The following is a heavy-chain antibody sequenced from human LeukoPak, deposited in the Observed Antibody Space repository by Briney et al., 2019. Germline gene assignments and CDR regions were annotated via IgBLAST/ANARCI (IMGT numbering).Heavy chain of an antibody. CDR2: VYRSGNT. J-gene: IGHJ1*01. V-gene: IGHV4-4*08. Sequence: PSETLSLTCTVSGDSISSDYWGWIRQPPGRGLEWIGYVYRSGNTDYNPSLMRRLTISLDTSKNQLSLNLTSVTAADTAVYYCAGRGQRYFRDWGQGTLVTVSS. CDR1: GDSISSDY. CDR3: AGRGQRYFRD.